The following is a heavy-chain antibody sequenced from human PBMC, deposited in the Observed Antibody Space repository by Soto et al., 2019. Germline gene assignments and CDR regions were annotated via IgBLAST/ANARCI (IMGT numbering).Heavy chain of an antibody. CDR2: IYWDDDK. Sequence: SGPTAGEPAHTLTLTCDFSGFSLSTYDMGVAWIRQPPGKALEWLALIYWDDDKRYSPSLKDRLAISKDTSSNQVVPTITNMDPGDTATYFCAHAGDYDLLTFDHWGPGTLVTVSS. D-gene: IGHD4-17*01. J-gene: IGHJ4*02. CDR1: GFSLSTYDMG. CDR3: AHAGDYDLLTFDH. V-gene: IGHV2-5*02.